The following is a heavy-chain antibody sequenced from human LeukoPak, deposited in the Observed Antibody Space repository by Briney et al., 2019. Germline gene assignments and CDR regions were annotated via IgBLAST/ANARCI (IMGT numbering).Heavy chain of an antibody. CDR2: IYTSGST. CDR1: GGSISSYY. V-gene: IGHV4-4*07. J-gene: IGHJ6*03. D-gene: IGHD2-8*01. CDR3: ARVLMVYATDYYYYYMDV. Sequence: SETLSLTCTVSGGSISSYYWSWIRQPAGKGLEWIGRIYTSGSTNYNPSLKSRVTMSVDTSKNQFSQKLSSVTAADTAVYYCARVLMVYATDYYYYYMDVWGKGTTVTVSS.